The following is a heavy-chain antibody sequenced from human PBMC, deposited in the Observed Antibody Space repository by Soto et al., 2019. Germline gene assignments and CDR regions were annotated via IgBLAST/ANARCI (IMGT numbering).Heavy chain of an antibody. CDR2: ISAYNGNT. J-gene: IGHJ4*02. CDR1: GYTFTSYG. Sequence: ASVKVSCKASGYTFTSYGISWVRQAPGQGLEWMGWISAYNGNTNYAQKLQGRVTMTTDTSTSTAYMELRSLRSDDTAVYYCARDWIAAVFSRGFDYWGQGTLVTVSS. V-gene: IGHV1-18*01. CDR3: ARDWIAAVFSRGFDY. D-gene: IGHD6-13*01.